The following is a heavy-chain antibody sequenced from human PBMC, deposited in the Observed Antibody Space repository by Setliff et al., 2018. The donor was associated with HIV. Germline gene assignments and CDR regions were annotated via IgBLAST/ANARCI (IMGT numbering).Heavy chain of an antibody. CDR1: GGSFSGYY. D-gene: IGHD6-19*01. V-gene: IGHV4-34*01. J-gene: IGHJ5*02. Sequence: KPSETLSLTCAVYGGSFSGYYWSWIRQPPGKGLEWIGEINHSGSTNYNPSLKSRVTISVDTSKNQFSLKLSSVTAADTAVYYCARWQWLANWFDPWGQGTLVTVSS. CDR2: INHSGST. CDR3: ARWQWLANWFDP.